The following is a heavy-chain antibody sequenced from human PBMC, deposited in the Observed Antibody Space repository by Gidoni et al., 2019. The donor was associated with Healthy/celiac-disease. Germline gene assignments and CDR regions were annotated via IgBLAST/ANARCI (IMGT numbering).Heavy chain of an antibody. Sequence: SSVKVSCKASGGTFSSYAISWVRQAPGQGLEWMGGIIPIFGTANYAQKFQGRVTITADESTITAYMELSSLRSEDTAVYYCARGKLSSLLGPHSYFDYWGQGTLVTVSS. CDR1: GGTFSSYA. D-gene: IGHD3-3*01. V-gene: IGHV1-69*01. CDR2: IIPIFGTA. J-gene: IGHJ4*02. CDR3: ARGKLSSLLGPHSYFDY.